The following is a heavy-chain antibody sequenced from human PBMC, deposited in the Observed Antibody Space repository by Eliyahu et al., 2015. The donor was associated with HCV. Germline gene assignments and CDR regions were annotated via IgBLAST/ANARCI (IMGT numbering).Heavy chain of an antibody. J-gene: IGHJ6*02. CDR1: GGSXXXGSYY. Sequence: QVQLQESGPGLVKPSETLSLTCTVSGGSXXXGSYYWSWIRQPPGKGLEWIGYIYYSGSTNYNPSLKSRVTISVDTSKNQFSLKLSSVTAADTAVYYCARDTPVRYRVAAAGRRARGMDVWGQGTTVTVSS. V-gene: IGHV4-61*01. CDR3: ARDTPVRYRVAAAGRRARGMDV. CDR2: IYYSGST. D-gene: IGHD6-13*01.